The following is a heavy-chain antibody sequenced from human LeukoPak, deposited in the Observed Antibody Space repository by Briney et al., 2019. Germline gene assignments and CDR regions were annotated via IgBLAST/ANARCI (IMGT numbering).Heavy chain of an antibody. CDR3: ARVLRGGLEYFDY. V-gene: IGHV3-7*01. J-gene: IGHJ4*02. CDR1: GFSFITYW. CDR2: IRHDGGET. Sequence: GGSLRLSCAASGFSFITYWMGWVRQAPGKGLEWVANIRHDGGETYYVGSVKGRFTISRDNAKNSLYLQMNSLSAEDTAVYYCARVLRGGLEYFDYWGQGTLVTVSS.